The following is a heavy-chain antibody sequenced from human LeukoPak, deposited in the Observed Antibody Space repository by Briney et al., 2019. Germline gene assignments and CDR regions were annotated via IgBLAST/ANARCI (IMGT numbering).Heavy chain of an antibody. D-gene: IGHD6-13*01. V-gene: IGHV4-59*01. CDR2: IYYSGST. Sequence: SETLSLTCTVAGGSISSYYWSWIRQPPGKGLEWIGYIYYSGSTNYNPSLKSRVTISVDTSKNQFSLKLSSVTAADTAVYYCARESSSYAFDIWGQGTMVTVSS. J-gene: IGHJ3*02. CDR3: ARESSSYAFDI. CDR1: GGSISSYY.